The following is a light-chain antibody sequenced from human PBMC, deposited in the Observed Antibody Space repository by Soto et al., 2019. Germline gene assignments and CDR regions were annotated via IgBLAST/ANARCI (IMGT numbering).Light chain of an antibody. CDR1: QSVSTN. V-gene: IGKV3-15*01. J-gene: IGKJ2*01. CDR3: QQYHNRPPYT. CDR2: GAS. Sequence: MTQSPATLSVSPRERATLSCRASQSVSTNLAWYQQKPGQAPRLLIYGASTRATDIPARFSGRGSGTEFTLTISSLQSEDFAIYYCQQYHNRPPYTFGRGTKVEI.